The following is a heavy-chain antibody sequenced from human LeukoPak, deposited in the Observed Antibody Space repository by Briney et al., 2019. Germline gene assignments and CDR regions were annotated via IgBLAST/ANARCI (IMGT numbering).Heavy chain of an antibody. D-gene: IGHD3-22*01. CDR1: GFTFSSYA. CDR3: AVLTYYYDSSFDY. J-gene: IGHJ4*02. V-gene: IGHV3-30*04. CDR2: ISYDGSNK. Sequence: GGSLRLSCAASGFTFSSYAMHWVRQAPGKGLEWVAVISYDGSNKYYADSVKGRFTISRDNSKNTLYLQMNSLRAEDTAVYYCAVLTYYYDSSFDYWGQGTLVIVSA.